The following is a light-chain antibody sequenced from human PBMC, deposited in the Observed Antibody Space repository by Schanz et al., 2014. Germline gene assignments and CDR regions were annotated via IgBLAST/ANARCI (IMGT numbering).Light chain of an antibody. CDR1: QSISSY. Sequence: DIQMTQSPSSLSASVGDRVTITCRASQSISSYLNWYQQKPGKAPNLLIYAASSLHSGVPSRFGGSGSETDFTLTITSLQPEDFATYYCQQSYSTPFTFGGGTKVEIK. CDR3: QQSYSTPFT. CDR2: AAS. V-gene: IGKV1-39*01. J-gene: IGKJ4*01.